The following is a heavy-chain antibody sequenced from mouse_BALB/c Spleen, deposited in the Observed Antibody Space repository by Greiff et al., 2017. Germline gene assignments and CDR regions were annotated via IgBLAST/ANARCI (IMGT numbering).Heavy chain of an antibody. V-gene: IGHV5-6-4*01. CDR3: ARDLRYDDWYFDV. J-gene: IGHJ1*01. CDR2: ISSGGSYT. Sequence: EGKLVESGGGLVKPGGSLKLSCAASGFTFSSYTMSWVRQTPEKRLEWVATISSGGSYTYYPDSVKGRFTISRDNAKNNLYLQMSSLKSEDTAMYYCARDLRYDDWYFDVWGAGTTVTVSS. D-gene: IGHD2-14*01. CDR1: GFTFSSYT.